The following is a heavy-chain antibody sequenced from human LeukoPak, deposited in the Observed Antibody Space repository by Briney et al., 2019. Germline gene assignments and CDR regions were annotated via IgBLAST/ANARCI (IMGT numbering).Heavy chain of an antibody. CDR3: ATYYCSTTSCYPYFFDY. CDR2: INPDNGNT. CDR1: GYPFTRYG. D-gene: IGHD2-2*01. Sequence: GASVKVSCMASGYPFTRYGISWVRQAPGQGLEWMGWINPDNGNTKYAQKFQGRVTMTTDTSTSTAHMELRSLRSDHTAVYYCATYYCSTTSCYPYFFDYWGQGTLVTVSS. V-gene: IGHV1-18*01. J-gene: IGHJ4*02.